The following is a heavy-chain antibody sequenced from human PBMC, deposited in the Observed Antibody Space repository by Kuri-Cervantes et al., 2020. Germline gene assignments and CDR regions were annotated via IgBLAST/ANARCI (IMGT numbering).Heavy chain of an antibody. V-gene: IGHV5-51*01. CDR1: GYSFTSYW. D-gene: IGHD2-2*02. CDR2: IYPGDSDT. CDR3: ARPYCSSTSCYTRDAFDI. J-gene: IGHJ3*02. Sequence: KVSCKGSGYSFTSYWIGWVRQMPGKGLEWMGIIYPGDSDTRYSPSFQGQVTTSAGKSISTAYLQWSSLKASDTAMYYCARPYCSSTSCYTRDAFDIWGQGTMVTVSS.